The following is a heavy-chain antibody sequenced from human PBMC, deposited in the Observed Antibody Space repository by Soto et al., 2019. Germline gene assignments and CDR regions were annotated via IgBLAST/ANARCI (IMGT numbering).Heavy chain of an antibody. CDR3: ARGPSGDKVHY. V-gene: IGHV4-30-4*01. CDR1: GGSIASDYSC. CDR2: IFDSGTT. J-gene: IGHJ4*02. D-gene: IGHD7-27*01. Sequence: SETLSLTCTVSGGSIASDYSCWSWIRQPPGEGLEWIGHIFDSGTTYTNPSLRSQVAISLDTSKNHFSLTLSSVTAADTAVYYCARGPSGDKVHYWGQGTLVTVSS.